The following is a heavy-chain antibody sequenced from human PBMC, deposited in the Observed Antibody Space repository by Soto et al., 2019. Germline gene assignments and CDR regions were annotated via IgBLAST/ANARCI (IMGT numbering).Heavy chain of an antibody. CDR3: AGYDFWIAARYYYGMDV. Sequence: PSETLSLTCAVSGGSIGSSNWWSWVRRPPGKGLEWIGEIYHSGSTNYNPSLKSRVTISVDKSKNQFSLKLSSVTAADTAVYYCAGYDFWIAARYYYGMDVWGQGTTVTVSS. J-gene: IGHJ6*02. V-gene: IGHV4-4*02. D-gene: IGHD3-3*01. CDR2: IYHSGST. CDR1: GGSIGSSNW.